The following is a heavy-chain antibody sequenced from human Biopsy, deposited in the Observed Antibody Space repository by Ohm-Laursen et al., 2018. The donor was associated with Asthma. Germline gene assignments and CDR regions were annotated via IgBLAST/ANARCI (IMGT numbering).Heavy chain of an antibody. Sequence: SVKVSCKSLGGTFNTYVIGWVRQAPGQGLEWMGGINSVFGTTTYPQKLQDRVTITADDSTSTVYMELSSLRSEDTAVYYCARKAGSCISRTCYSLDFWGQGTLVTFSS. V-gene: IGHV1-69*13. J-gene: IGHJ4*02. CDR1: GGTFNTYV. D-gene: IGHD2-2*01. CDR2: INSVFGTT. CDR3: ARKAGSCISRTCYSLDF.